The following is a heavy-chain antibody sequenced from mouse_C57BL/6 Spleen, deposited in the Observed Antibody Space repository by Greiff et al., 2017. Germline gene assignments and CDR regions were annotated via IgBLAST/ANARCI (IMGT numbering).Heavy chain of an antibody. Sequence: EVKVVESGGGLVKPGGSLKLSCAASGFTFSDYGMHWVRQAPEKGLEWVAYISSGSSTIYYADTVKGRFTISRDNAKSTLFLQMTSLRSEDTAMYYCARKYGRSLFYYFDYWGQGTTLTVSS. CDR1: GFTFSDYG. D-gene: IGHD1-1*01. J-gene: IGHJ2*01. CDR3: ARKYGRSLFYYFDY. CDR2: ISSGSSTI. V-gene: IGHV5-17*01.